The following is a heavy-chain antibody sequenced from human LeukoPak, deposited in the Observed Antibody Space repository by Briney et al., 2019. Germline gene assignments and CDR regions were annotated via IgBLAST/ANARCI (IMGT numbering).Heavy chain of an antibody. CDR1: GDSVSSNSVT. CDR3: ARRLTQYDCFDP. Sequence: SQTLSLTCAISGDSVSSNSVTWNWIRQSPSRGLEWLGRTYYRSTWYNDYAVSVRGRITVNPDTSKNQFSLHLYSVTSEDTAVYYCARRLTQYDCFDPWGQGILVTVSS. CDR2: TYYRSTWYN. D-gene: IGHD2-2*01. V-gene: IGHV6-1*01. J-gene: IGHJ5*02.